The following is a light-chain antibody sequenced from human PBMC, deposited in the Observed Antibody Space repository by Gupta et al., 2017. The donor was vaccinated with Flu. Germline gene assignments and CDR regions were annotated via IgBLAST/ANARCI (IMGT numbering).Light chain of an antibody. CDR2: SAS. J-gene: IGKJ3*01. Sequence: DIQMTQSPSSLSASVGDGVTITCRASQGISNYLAWYQQKPGKVPKLLIYSASTLQSGVPSRFSGSGSGTDCTLTISSLQPEDVATYFCQEYNSAPRFTFGPGTKVDIK. CDR1: QGISNY. CDR3: QEYNSAPRFT. V-gene: IGKV1-27*01.